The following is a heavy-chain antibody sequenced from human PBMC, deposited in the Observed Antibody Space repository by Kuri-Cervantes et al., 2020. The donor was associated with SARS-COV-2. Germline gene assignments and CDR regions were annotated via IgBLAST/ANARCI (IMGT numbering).Heavy chain of an antibody. V-gene: IGHV3-30*03. CDR3: ARDSGDTIFGVVITDFDY. Sequence: LSLTCAASGFTFSDYYMSWIRQAPGKGLEWVAVISYDGSNKYYADSVKGRFTISRDNSKNTLYLQMNSLRAEDTAVYHCARDSGDTIFGVVITDFDYWGQGTLVTVSS. J-gene: IGHJ4*02. CDR1: GFTFSDYY. CDR2: ISYDGSNK. D-gene: IGHD3-3*01.